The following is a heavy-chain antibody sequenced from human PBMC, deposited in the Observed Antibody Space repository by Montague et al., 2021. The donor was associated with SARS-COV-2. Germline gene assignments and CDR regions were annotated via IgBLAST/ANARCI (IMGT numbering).Heavy chain of an antibody. Sequence: SETLSLTCTVSGGSISSYYWSWIRQPPGKGLEWIGDVYYSGGTNYNPSLKSRVTISVDKSKNQFSLKLSSVTAADTAVYYCARHALGDFDWLNEGYFDYWGQGTTVTVSS. CDR2: VYYSGGT. CDR1: GGSISSYY. V-gene: IGHV4-59*08. D-gene: IGHD3-9*01. CDR3: ARHALGDFDWLNEGYFDY. J-gene: IGHJ4*02.